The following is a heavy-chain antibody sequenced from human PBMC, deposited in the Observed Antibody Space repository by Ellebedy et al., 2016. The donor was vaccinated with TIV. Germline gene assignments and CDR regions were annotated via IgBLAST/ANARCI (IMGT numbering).Heavy chain of an antibody. D-gene: IGHD5-18*01. CDR2: IYYSGST. Sequence: SETLSLTCTVSGGSISSDYWSWIRQPPGKGLEWIGYIYYSGSTNYNPPLKSRVTTSVDTSKNRFSLKLSSATAADPAVYYCARSGKTAMAPNWLDPWGQGTLVTVSS. J-gene: IGHJ5*02. V-gene: IGHV4-59*01. CDR3: ARSGKTAMAPNWLDP. CDR1: GGSISSDY.